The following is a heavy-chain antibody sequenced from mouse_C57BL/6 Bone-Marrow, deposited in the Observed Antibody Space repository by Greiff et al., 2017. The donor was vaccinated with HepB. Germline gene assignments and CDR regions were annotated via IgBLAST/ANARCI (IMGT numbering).Heavy chain of an antibody. CDR3: ARRGSTMVPLYYALDY. CDR1: GFTFSSYA. CDR2: ISDGGSYT. D-gene: IGHD2-1*01. J-gene: IGHJ4*01. V-gene: IGHV5-4*01. Sequence: EVQRVESGGGLVKPGGSLKLSCAASGFTFSSYAMSWVRQTPEKRLEWVATISDGGSYTYYPDNVKGRFTISRDNAKNNLYLQLSHLKSEDTAMYYCARRGSTMVPLYYALDYWGQGTSVTVSS.